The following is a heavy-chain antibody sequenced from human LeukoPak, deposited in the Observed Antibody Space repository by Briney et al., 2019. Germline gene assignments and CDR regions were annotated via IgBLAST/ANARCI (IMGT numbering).Heavy chain of an antibody. J-gene: IGHJ4*02. CDR1: GYTFTSYY. D-gene: IGHD3-10*01. CDR2: INPSGGST. CDR3: ARVGGRGFGEYEGY. V-gene: IGHV1-46*01. Sequence: GASVTVSCKASGYTFTSYYMHWVRQAPGQGLEWMGIINPSGGSTSYAQTFQGRVTINRDTSTSTAYMELSSLRSEDTAVYYCARVGGRGFGEYEGYWGQGTLVTVSS.